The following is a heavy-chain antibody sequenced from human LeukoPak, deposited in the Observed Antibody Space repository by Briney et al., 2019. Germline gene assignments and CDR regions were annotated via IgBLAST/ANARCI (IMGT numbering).Heavy chain of an antibody. V-gene: IGHV3-7*01. J-gene: IGHJ4*02. CDR2: IKQDGSEK. D-gene: IGHD6-13*01. CDR1: GFTFSSYW. CDR3: ARYYARSSLDY. Sequence: GGSLRLSCAASGFTFSSYWMSWVRQAPGKGLEWVANIKQDGSEKYFVDSVKGRFTISRDNAKNSLYLQMNSLRVEDTAVYYCARYYARSSLDYWGQGTLVSVSS.